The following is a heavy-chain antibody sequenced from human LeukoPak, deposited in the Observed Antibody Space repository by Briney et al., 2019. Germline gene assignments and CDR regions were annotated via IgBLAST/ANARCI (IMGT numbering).Heavy chain of an antibody. CDR1: GFTFTNNH. CDR3: ARDPRDGAYFLDY. CDR2: MWDDGSTQ. D-gene: IGHD4-17*01. V-gene: IGHV3-33*01. Sequence: PGTSLRLSCAASGFTFTNNHIHWVRQAPGQGLEWVGVMWDDGSTQQSGDAVKGRFSISRDKSKNTVYLQMDSLRVEDTAVYHCARDPRDGAYFLDYWGQGTLVTVSS. J-gene: IGHJ4*02.